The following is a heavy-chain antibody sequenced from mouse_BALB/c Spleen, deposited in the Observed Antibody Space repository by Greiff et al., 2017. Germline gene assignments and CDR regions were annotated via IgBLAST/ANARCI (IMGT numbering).Heavy chain of an antibody. J-gene: IGHJ3*01. CDR3: ARGGTGFAY. CDR1: GYTFTSYT. Sequence: VQLQQSAAELARPGASVKMSCKASGYTFTSYTMHWVKQRPGQGLEWIGYINPSSGYTEYNQKFKDKTTLTADKSSSTAYMQLSSLTSEDSAVYYCARGGTGFAYWGQGTLVTVS. V-gene: IGHV1-4*02. D-gene: IGHD3-3*01. CDR2: INPSSGYT.